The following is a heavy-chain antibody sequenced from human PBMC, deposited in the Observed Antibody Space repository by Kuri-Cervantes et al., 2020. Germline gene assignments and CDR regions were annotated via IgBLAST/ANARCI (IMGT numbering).Heavy chain of an antibody. CDR1: GGSISSSNW. V-gene: IGHV4-4*02. D-gene: IGHD5-12*01. Sequence: SCAVSGGSISSSNWWSWVRQPPGKGLEWIGEIYHSGSTNYNPSLKSRVTISVDKSISTAYLQWSSLKASDTAMYYCARRGIVATIKDAFDIWGQGTMVTVSS. CDR3: ARRGIVATIKDAFDI. J-gene: IGHJ3*02. CDR2: IYHSGST.